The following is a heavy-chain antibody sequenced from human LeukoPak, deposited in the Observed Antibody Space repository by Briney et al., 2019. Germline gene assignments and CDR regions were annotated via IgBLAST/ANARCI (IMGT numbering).Heavy chain of an antibody. Sequence: GGSLRLSCSALGLTLSDHYMDWVRQAPGKGLEWVGRIRNKANSYTTEYAASVKGRFTISRDDSKNSLYLQMNSLRAEDTAVYYCARDRYYGGKERYAFDIWGQGTMVTVSS. D-gene: IGHD4-23*01. V-gene: IGHV3-72*01. CDR1: GLTLSDHY. CDR3: ARDRYYGGKERYAFDI. J-gene: IGHJ3*02. CDR2: IRNKANSYTT.